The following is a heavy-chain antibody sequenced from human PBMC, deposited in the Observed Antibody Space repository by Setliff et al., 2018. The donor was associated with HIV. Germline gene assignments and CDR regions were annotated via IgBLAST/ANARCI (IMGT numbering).Heavy chain of an antibody. CDR2: IYYSGST. CDR3: ARDQRAWTTVTTDY. CDR1: SGSISSSSYY. Sequence: SETLSLTCTFSSGSISSSSYYWGWIRQPPGKGLEWIGSIYYSGSTYYNPSLKSRVTISVDTSKNQFSLKLTSVTAADTAVYYCARDQRAWTTVTTDYWGQGTLVTVSS. J-gene: IGHJ4*02. D-gene: IGHD4-17*01. V-gene: IGHV4-39*07.